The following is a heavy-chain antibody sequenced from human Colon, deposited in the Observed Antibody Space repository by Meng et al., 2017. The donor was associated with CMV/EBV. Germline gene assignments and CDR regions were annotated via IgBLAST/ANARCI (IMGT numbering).Heavy chain of an antibody. CDR2: IGNDEITK. D-gene: IGHD1-14*01. J-gene: IGHJ4*02. Sequence: VQIVESGGGLVQPGRALRLSCTASGFMFISSSIHWVRQAPGKGLEWVAVIGNDEITKFYADSVRDRFIISRDNSKNSVSLQMDSLRPEDTAVYYCAKEGRNEGTHFDYWGQGTLVTVSS. CDR1: GFMFISSS. V-gene: IGHV3-30-3*01. CDR3: AKEGRNEGTHFDY.